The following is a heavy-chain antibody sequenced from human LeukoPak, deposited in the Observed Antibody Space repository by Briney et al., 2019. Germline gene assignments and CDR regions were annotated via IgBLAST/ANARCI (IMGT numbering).Heavy chain of an antibody. D-gene: IGHD3-16*01. CDR1: GFTFSSYA. CDR2: ISSSSSYI. J-gene: IGHJ4*02. CDR3: ARGGSSLTDY. Sequence: GGSLRLSCAASGFTFSSYAMHWVRQAPGKGLEWVSSISSSSSYIYYADSVKGRFTISRDNAKNSLYLQMNSLRAEDTAVYYCARGGSSLTDYWGQGTLVTVSS. V-gene: IGHV3-21*01.